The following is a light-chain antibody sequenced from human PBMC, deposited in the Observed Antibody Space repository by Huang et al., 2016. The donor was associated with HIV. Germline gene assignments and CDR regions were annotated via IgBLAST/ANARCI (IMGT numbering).Light chain of an antibody. J-gene: IGKJ2*01. V-gene: IGKV3-20*01. CDR2: CAS. Sequence: EIVLTQSPGTLSLSPGARATLSCRASQSISSTFLAWYQQKPGQAPRLLIYCASSRATGIPDRFGGSGSGTDVTLTISRLEPEDFAVYYCQQYGSSPPYTFGQGTKLEIK. CDR3: QQYGSSPPYT. CDR1: QSISSTF.